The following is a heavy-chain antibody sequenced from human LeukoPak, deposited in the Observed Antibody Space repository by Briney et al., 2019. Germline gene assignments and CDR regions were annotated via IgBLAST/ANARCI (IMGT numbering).Heavy chain of an antibody. CDR2: IPYEGSNK. CDR3: ARGLYDSSGYYYLAPPDY. J-gene: IGHJ4*02. Sequence: PGGSLRLSCAASGFTFSSYGIHWVRQAPGKGLEWVAVIPYEGSNKYYADSVKGRFTISRDNSKNTLYLQMNSLRAEDTAVYYCARGLYDSSGYYYLAPPDYWGQGTLVTVSS. D-gene: IGHD3-22*01. CDR1: GFTFSSYG. V-gene: IGHV3-30*04.